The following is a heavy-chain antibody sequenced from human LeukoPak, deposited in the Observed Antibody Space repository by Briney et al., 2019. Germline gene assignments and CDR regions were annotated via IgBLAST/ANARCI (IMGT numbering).Heavy chain of an antibody. Sequence: GGSLRLACAASGLTFKIYSMHWVRQAPGKGLEWVAVIGGRGDSIFYADSVKGRFTISRDNSKNTVDLQMSSLRAEDTAIYYCAKDYYETSGYFDSWGQGSLVSVSS. CDR2: IGGRGDSI. J-gene: IGHJ4*02. CDR3: AKDYYETSGYFDS. D-gene: IGHD3-22*01. V-gene: IGHV3-23*01. CDR1: GLTFKIYS.